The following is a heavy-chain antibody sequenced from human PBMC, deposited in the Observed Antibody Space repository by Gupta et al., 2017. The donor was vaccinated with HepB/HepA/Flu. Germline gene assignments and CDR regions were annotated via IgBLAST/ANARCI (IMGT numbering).Heavy chain of an antibody. Sequence: QVQLVEPGGAVVQPGRSLILSCAASGFTFSSYGMHWVRQAPGKGLEWVAVIWYDGSNKYYADSVKGRVTISRDNSKNTLYLQMNSLRAEDTAVYYCARDAYYDILTGYSPLDYWGQGTLVTVSS. CDR2: IWYDGSNK. CDR3: ARDAYYDILTGYSPLDY. V-gene: IGHV3-33*01. CDR1: GFTFSSYG. D-gene: IGHD3-9*01. J-gene: IGHJ4*02.